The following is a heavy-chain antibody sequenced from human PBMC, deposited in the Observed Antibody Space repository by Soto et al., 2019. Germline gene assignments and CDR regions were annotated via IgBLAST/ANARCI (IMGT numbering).Heavy chain of an antibody. Sequence: GGSLRHSRATPGFPFRSYSMNWVRQAPGKGLEWVSSISSSSSYIYYADSVKGRFTISRDNAKNSLYLQMNSLRAEDTAVYYCARTSHSSAPAAIGAFDIWGQGTMVTVSS. D-gene: IGHD2-2*01. CDR3: ARTSHSSAPAAIGAFDI. CDR2: ISSSSSYI. CDR1: GFPFRSYS. V-gene: IGHV3-21*01. J-gene: IGHJ3*02.